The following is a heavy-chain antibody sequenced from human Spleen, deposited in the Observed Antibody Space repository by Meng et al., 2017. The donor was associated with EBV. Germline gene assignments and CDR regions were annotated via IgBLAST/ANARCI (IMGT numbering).Heavy chain of an antibody. V-gene: IGHV3-74*03. CDR1: GLPFSSYW. D-gene: IGHD1-14*01. CDR2: TSESGAIT. J-gene: IGHJ4*02. CDR3: SRDLAGSVDY. Sequence: EVQLVAVGGVLVQHGGSLSLSGAASGLPFSSYWMDWVRQAPGKGLAWVLRTSESGAITTYADSVKGRFTISRDNAKNTLYLQMNSLRDEDTAVYYCSRDLAGSVDYWGQGTLVTVSS.